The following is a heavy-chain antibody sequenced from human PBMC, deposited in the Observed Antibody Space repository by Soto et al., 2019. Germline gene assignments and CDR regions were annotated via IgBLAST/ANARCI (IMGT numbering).Heavy chain of an antibody. CDR2: ISYDGSNK. D-gene: IGHD3-3*01. CDR1: GFTFSSYG. J-gene: IGHJ6*02. Sequence: PGGSLRLFCAASGFTFSSYGMHWVRQAPGKGLEWVAVISYDGSNKYYADSVKGRFTISRDNSKNTLYLQMNSLRAEDTAVYYCAKDSLRFLEWLPYYGMDVWGQGTTVTVSS. V-gene: IGHV3-30*18. CDR3: AKDSLRFLEWLPYYGMDV.